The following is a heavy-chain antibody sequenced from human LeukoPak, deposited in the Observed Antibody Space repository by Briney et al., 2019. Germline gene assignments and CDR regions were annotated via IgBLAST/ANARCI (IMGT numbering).Heavy chain of an antibody. Sequence: GGSLRLSCTASGFTFSDFHMSWIRQAPGKGLEWVSHISGSGYAIHHPGSVKGRFTISRDNAKNSLYLQMNSLRVEASAVYYCARLSGTYSRGGDHWGQGTLVTVSS. CDR2: ISGSGYAI. J-gene: IGHJ4*02. V-gene: IGHV3-11*01. CDR3: ARLSGTYSRGGDH. CDR1: GFTFSDFH. D-gene: IGHD1-26*01.